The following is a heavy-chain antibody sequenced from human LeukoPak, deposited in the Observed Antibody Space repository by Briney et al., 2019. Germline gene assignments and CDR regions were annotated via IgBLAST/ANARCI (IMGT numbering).Heavy chain of an antibody. CDR1: GYTFTSYG. CDR2: ISAYNGNT. D-gene: IGHD2-2*01. J-gene: IGHJ6*02. CDR3: ARGEGYCSSTSCPTAYYGMDV. Sequence: ASVKVSCKASGYTFTSYGISWVRQAPGQGLEWMGWISAYNGNTNYAQKLQGRVTMTTDTSTSTAYMELSSLRSEDTAVYYCARGEGYCSSTSCPTAYYGMDVWGQGTTVTVSS. V-gene: IGHV1-18*01.